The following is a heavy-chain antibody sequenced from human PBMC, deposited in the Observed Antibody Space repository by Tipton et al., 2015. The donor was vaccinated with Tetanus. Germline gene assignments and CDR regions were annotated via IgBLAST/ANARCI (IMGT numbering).Heavy chain of an antibody. CDR1: GYTFTGYH. CDR3: ARTFAGGHADC. V-gene: IGHV1-2*02. CDR2: VNPKNGVT. Sequence: QSGAEVKKPGASVKVSCKASGYTFTGYHLHWVRQAPGQGLEWMGWVNPKNGVTDSAQKFQGRVALTRDTSINTAYMELSRLGSDDTAVYYCARTFAGGHADCCGQGTLVTVSS. J-gene: IGHJ4*02. D-gene: IGHD5-12*01.